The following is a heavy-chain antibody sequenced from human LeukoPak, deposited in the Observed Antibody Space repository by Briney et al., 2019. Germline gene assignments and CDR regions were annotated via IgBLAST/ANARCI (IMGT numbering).Heavy chain of an antibody. CDR1: GFTFRSHA. J-gene: IGHJ4*02. D-gene: IGHD6-13*01. CDR3: AKTRPLDSSSWSHGDY. V-gene: IGHV3-23*01. CDR2: IYENGGTT. Sequence: TGGSLRLSCVGSGFTFRSHAMSWVRQAPEKGLEFVSGIYENGGTTYYADSVKGRFSISRDNSKNTLYLQMNSLRAEDTAVYYCAKTRPLDSSSWSHGDYWGQGTLVTVSS.